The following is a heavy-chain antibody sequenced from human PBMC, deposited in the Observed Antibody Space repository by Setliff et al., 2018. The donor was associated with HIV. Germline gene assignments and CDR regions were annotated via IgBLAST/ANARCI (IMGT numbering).Heavy chain of an antibody. Sequence: GASVKVSCKASGYTFTSYGISWVRQAPGQGLEWMGWISAYNGNTNYAQKLQGRVTMTTDTSTSTAYMELRSLRSDDTAVYYCARDGEYYYDSSGPVFDPWGRGTLVTVSS. CDR2: ISAYNGNT. V-gene: IGHV1-18*01. D-gene: IGHD3-22*01. CDR1: GYTFTSYG. J-gene: IGHJ5*02. CDR3: ARDGEYYYDSSGPVFDP.